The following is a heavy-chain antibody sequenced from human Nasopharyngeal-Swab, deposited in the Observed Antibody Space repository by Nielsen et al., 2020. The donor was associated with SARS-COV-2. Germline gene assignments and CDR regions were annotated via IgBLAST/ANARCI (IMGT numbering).Heavy chain of an antibody. CDR3: ARAGVATSYYYYYGMDV. V-gene: IGHV3-13*01. J-gene: IGHJ6*02. Sequence: GESLKISCAASGFTFSSSDMHWVRQAPGKGLEWVSAIGTAGDTYYPGSVKGRFTISRENAKNSLYLQMNSLRAGDTAVYYCARAGVATSYYYYYGMDVWGQGTTVTFSS. CDR1: GFTFSSSD. D-gene: IGHD5-12*01. CDR2: IGTAGDT.